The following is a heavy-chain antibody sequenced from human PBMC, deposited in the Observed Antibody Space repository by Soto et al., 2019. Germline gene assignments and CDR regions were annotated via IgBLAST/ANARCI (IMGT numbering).Heavy chain of an antibody. J-gene: IGHJ5*02. CDR2: IYYSGSI. Sequence: QLQLQESGPGLVKPSETLTLTCTVSGGSISSSDHYWAWIRQPPGKGLEWLATIYYSGSIYYSPSLKSRATISVDTSKNQISLNPTSVTAADTALYYCARHRINRGSWYWVDPWGQGTLVTVSS. D-gene: IGHD6-13*01. CDR1: GGSISSSDHY. CDR3: ARHRINRGSWYWVDP. V-gene: IGHV4-39*01.